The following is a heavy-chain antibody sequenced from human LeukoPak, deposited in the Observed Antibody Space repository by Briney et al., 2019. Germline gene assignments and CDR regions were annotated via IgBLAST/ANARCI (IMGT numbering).Heavy chain of an antibody. CDR3: ARVPHSRSGSYYNWFDP. Sequence: GGSLRLSCAASGFTFDDYAMHWVRQAPGKGLEWVSLISWDGGSTYYADSVKGRFTISRDNSKNSLYLQMNSLRAEDTALYHCARVPHSRSGSYYNWFDPWGQGTLVTVSS. J-gene: IGHJ5*02. V-gene: IGHV3-43D*03. D-gene: IGHD1-26*01. CDR2: ISWDGGST. CDR1: GFTFDDYA.